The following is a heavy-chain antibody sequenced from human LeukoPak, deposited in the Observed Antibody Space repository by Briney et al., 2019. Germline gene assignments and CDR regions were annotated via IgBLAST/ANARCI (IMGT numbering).Heavy chain of an antibody. CDR1: GYTFTSYD. V-gene: IGHV1-8*01. Sequence: ASVKVSCKASGYTFTSYDINWVRQATGQGLEWMGWMNPNSGNTGYAQKLQGRVTMTTDTSTSTAYMELRSLRSDDTAVYYCARVGILLGYCSSTSCYGRYDYWGQGTLVTVSS. CDR3: ARVGILLGYCSSTSCYGRYDY. D-gene: IGHD2-2*01. CDR2: MNPNSGNT. J-gene: IGHJ4*02.